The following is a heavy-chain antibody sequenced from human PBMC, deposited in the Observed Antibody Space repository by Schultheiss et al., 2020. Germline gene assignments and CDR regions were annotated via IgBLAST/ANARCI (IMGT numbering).Heavy chain of an antibody. J-gene: IGHJ4*02. CDR3: ARHNWDWGFDY. Sequence: SETLSLTCAVYGGSLSGYWSWIRQPPGKGLEWIGYIYYSGSTYYNPSLKSRVTISVDTSKNQFSLKLSSVTAADTAVYYCARHNWDWGFDYWGQGTLVNGSS. V-gene: IGHV4-59*08. CDR1: GGSLSGY. D-gene: IGHD1-7*01. CDR2: IYYSGST.